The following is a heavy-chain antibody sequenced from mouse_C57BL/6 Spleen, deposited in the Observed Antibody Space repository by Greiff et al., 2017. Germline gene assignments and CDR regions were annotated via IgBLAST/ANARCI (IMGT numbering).Heavy chain of an antibody. J-gene: IGHJ1*03. CDR1: GYTFTSYW. V-gene: IGHV1-52*01. D-gene: IGHD1-1*01. CDR3: AREIVARGYFDV. CDR2: IDPSDSET. Sequence: QVQLKQPGAELVRPGSSVKLSCKASGYTFTSYWMHWVKQRPIQGLEWIGNIDPSDSETHYNQKFKDKATLTVDKSSSTAYMQLSSLTSEDSAVYYCAREIVARGYFDVWGTGTTVTVSS.